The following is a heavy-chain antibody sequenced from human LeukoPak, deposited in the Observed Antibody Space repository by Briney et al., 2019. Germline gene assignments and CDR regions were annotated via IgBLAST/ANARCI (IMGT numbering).Heavy chain of an antibody. V-gene: IGHV3-33*01. Sequence: GGSLRLSCAASGFTFSSYGMHWVRQAPGKGLEWVAVIWYDGSNKYYADSVKGRFTISRDNSKNTLYLQMNGLRAEDTAVYYCARAILRFLEWSDQYYFDYWGQGTLVTVSS. D-gene: IGHD3-3*01. CDR1: GFTFSSYG. J-gene: IGHJ4*02. CDR3: ARAILRFLEWSDQYYFDY. CDR2: IWYDGSNK.